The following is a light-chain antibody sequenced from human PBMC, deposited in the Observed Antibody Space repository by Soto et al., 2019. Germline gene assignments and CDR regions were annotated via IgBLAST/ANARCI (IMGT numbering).Light chain of an antibody. CDR2: GNN. CDR1: SSNIGARYD. J-gene: IGLJ2*01. CDR3: QSYDSSLSASV. V-gene: IGLV1-40*01. Sequence: QSVLTQPPSVSGAPGQRVAISCTGSSSNIGARYDVHWYQQLSGTPPKLLIYGNNNRPSGVPDRFSGSKSGTSASLAITGLQAEDEADYYCQSYDSSLSASVFGGGTQLTVL.